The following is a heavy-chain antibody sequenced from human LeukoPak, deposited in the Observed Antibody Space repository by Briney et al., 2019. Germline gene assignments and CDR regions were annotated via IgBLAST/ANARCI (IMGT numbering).Heavy chain of an antibody. CDR1: GGSISSSSYY. CDR3: ARRMTAYYYDSSGYYWYFEL. D-gene: IGHD3-22*01. Sequence: SETLSLTCTVSGGSISSSSYYWGWIRQPPGKELEWIGNIHYGGSTYYNPSLKSRVTISVDTSKNQFSLKLSSVTAADTAVYYCARRMTAYYYDSSGYYWYFELWGRGTLVTVSS. CDR2: IHYGGST. V-gene: IGHV4-39*01. J-gene: IGHJ2*01.